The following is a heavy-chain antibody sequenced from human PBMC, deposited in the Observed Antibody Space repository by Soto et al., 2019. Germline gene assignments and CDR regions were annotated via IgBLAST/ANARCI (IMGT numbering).Heavy chain of an antibody. CDR2: IYHSGST. CDR3: ARALGIAAAGPFWYFDL. CDR1: GGSISSGGYS. D-gene: IGHD6-13*01. J-gene: IGHJ2*01. Sequence: QLQLQESGSGLVKPSQTLSLTCAVSGGSISSGGYSWSWIRQPPGKGLEWIGYIYHSGSTYYNPXLQSRVTISGDXSXNXXSLKLSSVTAADTAVYYCARALGIAAAGPFWYFDLWGRGTLVTVSS. V-gene: IGHV4-30-2*01.